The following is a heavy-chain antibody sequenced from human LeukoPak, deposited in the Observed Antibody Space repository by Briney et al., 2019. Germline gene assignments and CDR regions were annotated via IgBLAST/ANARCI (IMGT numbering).Heavy chain of an antibody. D-gene: IGHD4-11*01. Sequence: GGSLKLSCAASGFTFSSFQMTWARKAPGKGLEGVPYIGGGDSQIFYADSVKGRFTISRDNAKNSLYLQMSSLRAEDTAIYYCARWGHSDYSSFPTKFDYWGQGTLVTVSS. CDR1: GFTFSSFQ. V-gene: IGHV3-48*03. J-gene: IGHJ4*02. CDR3: ARWGHSDYSSFPTKFDY. CDR2: IGGGDSQI.